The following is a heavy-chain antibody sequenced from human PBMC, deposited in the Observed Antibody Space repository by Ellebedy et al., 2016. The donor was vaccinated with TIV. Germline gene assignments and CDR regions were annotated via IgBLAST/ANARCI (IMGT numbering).Heavy chain of an antibody. J-gene: IGHJ4*02. V-gene: IGHV3-23*01. CDR3: AKDLQWLVRGVGWDF. CDR1: GFTFSSYA. CDR2: ISGSASNT. Sequence: GESLKISCAASGFTFSSYAMSWVRQAPGKGLEWVSAISGSASNTYYADSVKGRFTISRDNSKNTLYLQMNSLSVEDTAIYYCAKDLQWLVRGVGWDFWGQGTLVTVSS. D-gene: IGHD6-19*01.